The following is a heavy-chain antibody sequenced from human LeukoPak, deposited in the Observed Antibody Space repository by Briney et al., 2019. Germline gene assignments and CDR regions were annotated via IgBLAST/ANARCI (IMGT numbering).Heavy chain of an antibody. D-gene: IGHD6-19*01. V-gene: IGHV3-11*04. J-gene: IGHJ6*03. CDR1: GFTFSDYY. CDR3: ARSSGWYHRGPDYYYYYMDV. Sequence: GGSLRLSCAASGFTFSDYYMSWIRQAPGKGLEWVSYISSSGSTIYYADSVKGRFTISRDNAKNSLYLQMNSLRAEDTAVYYCARSSGWYHRGPDYYYYYMDVWGKGTTVTVS. CDR2: ISSSGSTI.